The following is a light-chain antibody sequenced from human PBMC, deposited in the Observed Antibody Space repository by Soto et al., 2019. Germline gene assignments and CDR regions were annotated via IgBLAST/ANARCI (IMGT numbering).Light chain of an antibody. CDR3: SSYTTSSAPVV. CDR2: DVS. J-gene: IGLJ2*01. CDR1: SSDIGGYNY. Sequence: QSALTQPASVSGSPGQSITISCTGTSSDIGGYNYVSWYQQHPGKAPKLIIYDVSNRPSGVSNHFSGSKSGNTASLTISGLQAEDEADYYWSSYTTSSAPVVFGGGTKLTVL. V-gene: IGLV2-14*01.